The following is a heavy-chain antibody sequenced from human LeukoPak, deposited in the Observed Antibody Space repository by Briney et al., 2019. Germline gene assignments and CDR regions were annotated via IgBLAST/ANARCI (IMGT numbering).Heavy chain of an antibody. J-gene: IGHJ4*02. Sequence: ASVKVSCKVSGYTLTELSMHWVRQAPGKGLEWMGGFDPEDGETIYAQKFQGRVTMTEDTSTDTAYMELSSLRSDDTAVYYCARDLIWFGESNVDYWGQGTLVTVSS. CDR3: ARDLIWFGESNVDY. D-gene: IGHD3-10*01. CDR2: FDPEDGET. CDR1: GYTLTELS. V-gene: IGHV1-24*01.